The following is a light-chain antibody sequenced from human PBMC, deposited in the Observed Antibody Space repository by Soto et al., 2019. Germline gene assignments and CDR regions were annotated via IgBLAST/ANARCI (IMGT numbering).Light chain of an antibody. Sequence: QSVLTQPPSVSGSPGQSVTISCAGTSSDVGSFNRVSWYQQPPGTAPRLMIYEVIYRPSGVPDRFAGSKSGNTASLTISGLQAEDEDDYYCSSYTTSGTLVFGGGTKVTVL. CDR2: EVI. J-gene: IGLJ3*02. V-gene: IGLV2-18*02. CDR3: SSYTTSGTLV. CDR1: SSDVGSFNR.